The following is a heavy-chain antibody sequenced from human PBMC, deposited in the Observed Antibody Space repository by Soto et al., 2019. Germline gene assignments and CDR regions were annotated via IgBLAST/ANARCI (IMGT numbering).Heavy chain of an antibody. CDR1: EYTFAAFF. J-gene: IGHJ4*02. CDR3: TRDPDYGDYWGYFFDY. V-gene: IGHV1-2*02. D-gene: IGHD4-17*01. CDR2: INPTSGAT. Sequence: QVQLVQSGAEVKKPGASVKVSCKTSEYTFAAFFIHWIRQAPGQGLEWMGWINPTSGATVSAQKFQDRVTMTRDTSISTAYMELRGLKSDDTAVYYCTRDPDYGDYWGYFFDYWGQGTPVSVSS.